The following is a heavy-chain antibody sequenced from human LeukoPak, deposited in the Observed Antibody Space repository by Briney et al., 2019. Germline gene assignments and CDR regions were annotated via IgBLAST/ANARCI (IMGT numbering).Heavy chain of an antibody. CDR2: IYPGDSDT. V-gene: IGHV5-51*01. CDR1: GYRFSNAW. J-gene: IGHJ4*02. D-gene: IGHD3-22*01. Sequence: GESLKISCKGSGYRFSNAWIGWVRQMPGKGLEWMGIIYPGDSDTRYSPSFQGQVTISADKSISTAYLQWSSLKASDTAMYYCARGATYYYDSSGYYPAVNFDYWGQGTLVTVSS. CDR3: ARGATYYYDSSGYYPAVNFDY.